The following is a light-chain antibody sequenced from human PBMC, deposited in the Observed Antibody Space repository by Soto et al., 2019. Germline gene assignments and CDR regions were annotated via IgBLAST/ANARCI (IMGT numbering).Light chain of an antibody. CDR3: SSYTSSSTLEV. J-gene: IGLJ1*01. CDR1: SSDFGGYNY. Sequence: ALAQPASVSGSPGQSITISCTGTSSDFGGYNYVSWYQQHPGKAPKLMIYDVSNRPSGVSNRFSGSKSGNTASLTISGLQAEDEADYYCSSYTSSSTLEVFGTGTKVTVL. CDR2: DVS. V-gene: IGLV2-14*01.